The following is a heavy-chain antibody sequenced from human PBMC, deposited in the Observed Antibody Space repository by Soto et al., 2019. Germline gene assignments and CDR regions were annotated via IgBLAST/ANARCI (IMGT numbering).Heavy chain of an antibody. J-gene: IGHJ4*02. D-gene: IGHD2-2*01. CDR2: IVPMNGSP. CDR1: GGMFYSSA. Sequence: QVQLVQSGAEVKKPGSSVMVSCKASGGMFYSSAINWVRQAPGQGLEWMGGIVPMNGSPKYAQEFPGRVTITAAASAPTDSLDLSVLKSEATAVYYSYFAPNWTYHPTSYWGRGTQVTVSS. CDR3: YFAPNWTYHPTSY. V-gene: IGHV1-69*01.